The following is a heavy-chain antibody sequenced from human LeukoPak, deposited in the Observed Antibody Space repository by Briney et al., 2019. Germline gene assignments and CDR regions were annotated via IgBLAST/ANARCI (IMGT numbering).Heavy chain of an antibody. J-gene: IGHJ6*02. D-gene: IGHD2-8*01. Sequence: ASVKVSCTASVYNFISYYMHWVRQAPGHGLEWMGIINPSGGSTSYAQKFQDRVTMTRDTSTSTVYMELSSLKSEDTAVYYCAREDVVLVDAVRYYYYGMDVWGQGTTVTVSS. V-gene: IGHV1-46*01. CDR1: VYNFISYY. CDR2: INPSGGST. CDR3: AREDVVLVDAVRYYYYGMDV.